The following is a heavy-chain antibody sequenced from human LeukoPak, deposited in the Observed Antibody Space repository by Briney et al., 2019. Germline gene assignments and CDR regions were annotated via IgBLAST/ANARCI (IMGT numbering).Heavy chain of an antibody. Sequence: GGSLRLSCAASGFTFSSYGMHWVRQAPGKGLEWVAFIRYDGSNKYYADSVKGRFTIPRDNSKNTLYLQMNSLRAEDTAVYYCARDYGDYDAFDIWGQGTMVTVSS. V-gene: IGHV3-30*02. CDR2: IRYDGSNK. D-gene: IGHD4-17*01. CDR3: ARDYGDYDAFDI. J-gene: IGHJ3*02. CDR1: GFTFSSYG.